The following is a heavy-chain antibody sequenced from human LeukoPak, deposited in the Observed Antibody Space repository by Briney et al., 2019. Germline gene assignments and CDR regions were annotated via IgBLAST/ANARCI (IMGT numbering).Heavy chain of an antibody. J-gene: IGHJ4*02. CDR3: ARDQEAFDY. CDR2: IYPRDGST. Sequence: ASVKVSCKASGYSFTSNCIHWVRQAPGQGLEWMGMIYPRDGSTSYAQKFQGRVTVTRDTSTSTVHMELSGLGSEDTAVYYCARDQEAFDYWGQGTLVTVSS. V-gene: IGHV1-46*01. CDR1: GYSFTSNC.